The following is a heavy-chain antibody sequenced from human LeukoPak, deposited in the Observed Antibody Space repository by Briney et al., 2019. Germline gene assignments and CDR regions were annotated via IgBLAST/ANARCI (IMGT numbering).Heavy chain of an antibody. Sequence: GGSLRLSCATSGFTFSTYSMNWVRQAPGKGLEWVSSIGTSSSSIYYADSVKGRFTISRDNAKNTLYLQMNSLRAEDTAVYYCARVRGSFYYFDYWGQGTLVTVSS. D-gene: IGHD2/OR15-2a*01. J-gene: IGHJ4*02. CDR3: ARVRGSFYYFDY. CDR1: GFTFSTYS. V-gene: IGHV3-21*01. CDR2: IGTSSSSI.